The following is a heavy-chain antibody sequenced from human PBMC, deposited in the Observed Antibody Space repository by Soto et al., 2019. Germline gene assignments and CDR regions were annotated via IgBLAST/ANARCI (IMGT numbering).Heavy chain of an antibody. Sequence: GASVKVSCKASGYTFTSYGISWVRQAPGQGLEWMGWISAYNGNTNYAQKLQGRVTMTTDTSTSTAYMELRSLRSDDTAVYYCARDHSVRITMTVVVSYGMDVWGQGTTVTVSS. CDR1: GYTFTSYG. D-gene: IGHD3-22*01. V-gene: IGHV1-18*01. J-gene: IGHJ6*02. CDR2: ISAYNGNT. CDR3: ARDHSVRITMTVVVSYGMDV.